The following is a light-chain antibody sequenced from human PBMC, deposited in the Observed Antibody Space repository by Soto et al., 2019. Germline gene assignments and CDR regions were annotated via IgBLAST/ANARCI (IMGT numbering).Light chain of an antibody. CDR2: GAS. CDR3: QQYGSSHLYT. Sequence: EIVLTQSPGTLSLSPGERATLSCRASQSVSSSYLAWYQQKPGQAPRLLIYGASSRATGIPDRFSGSGSGTDFTLTLSRLEPEDFAVYYCQQYGSSHLYTFGQGTKLEIK. CDR1: QSVSSSY. J-gene: IGKJ2*01. V-gene: IGKV3-20*01.